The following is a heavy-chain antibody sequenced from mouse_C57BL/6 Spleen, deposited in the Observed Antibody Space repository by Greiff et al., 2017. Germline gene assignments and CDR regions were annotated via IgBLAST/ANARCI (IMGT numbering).Heavy chain of an antibody. V-gene: IGHV1-69*01. D-gene: IGHD4-1*01. CDR2: IDPSDSYT. Sequence: QLQQPGAELVMPGASVKLSCKASGYTFTSYWMHWVKQRPGQGLEWIGEIDPSDSYTNYNQKFKGKSTLTVDKSSSTAYMQLSSLTSEDSAVYYCARSSTGTYFDVWGTGTTVTVSS. CDR3: ARSSTGTYFDV. J-gene: IGHJ1*03. CDR1: GYTFTSYW.